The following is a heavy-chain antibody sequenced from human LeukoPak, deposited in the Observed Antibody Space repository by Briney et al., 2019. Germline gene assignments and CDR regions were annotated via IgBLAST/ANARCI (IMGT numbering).Heavy chain of an antibody. CDR3: ARHYGEFDY. CDR1: GFTFDDYA. V-gene: IGHV3-9*01. D-gene: IGHD4-17*01. J-gene: IGHJ4*02. CDR2: ISWNSGSI. Sequence: GGSLRLSCAASGFTFDDYAMHWVRQAPGKGLEWVSGISWNSGSIGYADSVKGRFTISRDNAKNSLYLQMNSLRAEDTAVYYCARHYGEFDYWGQGTLVTVSS.